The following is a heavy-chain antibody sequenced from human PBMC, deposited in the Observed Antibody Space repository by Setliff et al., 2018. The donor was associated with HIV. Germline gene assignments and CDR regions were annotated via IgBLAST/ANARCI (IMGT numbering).Heavy chain of an antibody. J-gene: IGHJ4*02. CDR2: INLVTTKT. CDR3: ARDSGTTLGATRPGY. V-gene: IGHV1-3*01. D-gene: IGHD1-26*01. CDR1: GYTFTQSHD. Sequence: ASVKVSCKTSGYTFTQSHDLHWVRQVPGQGPEWMGWINLVTTKTAYLQKFQGRVIITRDTSATTAYMEMNSLRAEDTAVYYCARDSGTTLGATRPGYWGQGTLVTVSS.